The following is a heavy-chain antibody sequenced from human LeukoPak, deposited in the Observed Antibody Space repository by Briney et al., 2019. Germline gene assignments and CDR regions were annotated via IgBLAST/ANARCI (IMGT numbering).Heavy chain of an antibody. D-gene: IGHD3-22*01. CDR3: ARRPYDSSGYSTDYYYGMDV. V-gene: IGHV3-23*01. CDR1: GFTFSSYA. CDR2: ISGSGGST. J-gene: IGHJ6*02. Sequence: PGGSLRLSCAASGFTFSSYAMSWVRQAPGKGLEWVSAISGSGGSTYYADSVKGRFTISRDNSKNTLYLQMNSLRAEDTAVYYCARRPYDSSGYSTDYYYGMDVWGQGTTVTVSS.